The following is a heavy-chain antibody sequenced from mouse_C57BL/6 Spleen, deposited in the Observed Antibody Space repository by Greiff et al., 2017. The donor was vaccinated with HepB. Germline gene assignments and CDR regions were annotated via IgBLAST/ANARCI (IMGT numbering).Heavy chain of an antibody. D-gene: IGHD1-1*01. V-gene: IGHV1-82*01. Sequence: VQLQQSGPELVKPGASVKISCKASGYAFSSSWMNWVKQRPGKGLEWIGRIYPGDGDTNYNGKFKGKATLTADKSSSTAYMQLSSLTSEDSAVYFCARGIYYGSSSFACWGQGTLVTVSA. CDR2: IYPGDGDT. CDR3: ARGIYYGSSSFAC. J-gene: IGHJ3*01. CDR1: GYAFSSSW.